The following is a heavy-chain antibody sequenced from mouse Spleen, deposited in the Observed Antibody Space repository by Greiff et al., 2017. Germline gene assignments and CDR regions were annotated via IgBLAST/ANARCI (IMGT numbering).Heavy chain of an antibody. CDR3: ARGPYGNYAHYFDY. Sequence: EVQRVESGGGLVQPGGSRKLSCAASGFTFSSFGMHWVRQAPEKGLEWVAYISSGSSTIYYADTVKGRFTISRDNPKNTLFLQMTSLRSEDTAMYYCARGPYGNYAHYFDYWGQGTTLTVSS. CDR1: GFTFSSFG. D-gene: IGHD2-1*01. CDR2: ISSGSSTI. J-gene: IGHJ2*01. V-gene: IGHV5-17*02.